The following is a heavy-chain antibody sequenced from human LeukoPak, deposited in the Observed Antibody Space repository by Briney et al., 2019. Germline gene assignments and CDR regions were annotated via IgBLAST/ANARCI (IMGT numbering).Heavy chain of an antibody. CDR3: SRQQWLVSDWYFDL. CDR1: GFTFDDYT. Sequence: GGSLRLSCAASGFTFDDYTMHWVRQAPGKGLEWVSIISWDGGSTYYADSVKGRFTISRDNSKNSLYLQMNSLRAEDTALYYCSRQQWLVSDWYFDLWGRGTLVTVSS. CDR2: ISWDGGST. V-gene: IGHV3-43*01. D-gene: IGHD6-19*01. J-gene: IGHJ2*01.